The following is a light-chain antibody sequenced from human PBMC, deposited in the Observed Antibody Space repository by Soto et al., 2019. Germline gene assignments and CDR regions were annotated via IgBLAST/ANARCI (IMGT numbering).Light chain of an antibody. CDR1: SGHSSYA. Sequence: QCVLTQAPSVSASLGASVKLTCTLSSGHSSYAIAWHQQQPEKGPRYLMKLNSDGSHSKGDGIPDRFSGSSSGAERYLTISSLQSEDEADYYCQTWGTGIRVFGGGTKLTVL. CDR3: QTWGTGIRV. V-gene: IGLV4-69*01. J-gene: IGLJ2*01. CDR2: LNSDGSH.